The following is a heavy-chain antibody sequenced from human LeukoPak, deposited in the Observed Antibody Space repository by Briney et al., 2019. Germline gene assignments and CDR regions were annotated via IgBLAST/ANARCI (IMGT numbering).Heavy chain of an antibody. D-gene: IGHD2-2*01. CDR1: GGSFSGYY. Sequence: SETLSLTCAVYGGSFSGYYWSWIRQPPGKGLEWIGEINHSGSTNYNPSLKSRVTISVDTSKNQFSLKLSSVTAADTAVYYCARRDIVVVPAAYGGRGYNWFDPWGQGTLVTVSS. J-gene: IGHJ5*02. CDR3: ARRDIVVVPAAYGGRGYNWFDP. V-gene: IGHV4-34*01. CDR2: INHSGST.